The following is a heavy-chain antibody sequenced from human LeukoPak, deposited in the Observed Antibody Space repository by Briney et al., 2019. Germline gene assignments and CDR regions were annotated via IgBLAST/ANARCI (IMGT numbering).Heavy chain of an antibody. D-gene: IGHD6-19*01. V-gene: IGHV1-69*04. CDR2: IIPILGIA. CDR1: GGTFSSYA. CDR3: ARDTASSIAVAGTSVNNWFDP. J-gene: IGHJ5*02. Sequence: SVKVSCKASGGTFSSYAISWVRQAPGQGLEWMGRIIPILGIANYAQKFQGRVTITADKSTSTAYMELSSLRSEDTAVYYCARDTASSIAVAGTSVNNWFDPWGQGTLVTVSS.